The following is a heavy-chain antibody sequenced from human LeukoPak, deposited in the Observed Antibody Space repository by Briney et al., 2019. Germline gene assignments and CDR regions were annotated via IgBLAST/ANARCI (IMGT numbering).Heavy chain of an antibody. CDR1: GGTFSSYA. J-gene: IGHJ4*02. Sequence: GSSVKVSCKASGGTFSSYAISWVRQAPGQGLEWMGRIIPILGIANYAQKFPGRVTITADKSTSTAYMELSSLRSEDTAVYYCARTPGYYPFDYWGQGTLVTVSS. D-gene: IGHD3-22*01. CDR2: IIPILGIA. V-gene: IGHV1-69*04. CDR3: ARTPGYYPFDY.